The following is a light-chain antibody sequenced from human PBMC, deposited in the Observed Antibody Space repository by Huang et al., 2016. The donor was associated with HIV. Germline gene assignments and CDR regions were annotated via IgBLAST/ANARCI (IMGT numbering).Light chain of an antibody. Sequence: DIVMTQSPDSLAESLGERATINCKSSQSILYTSNNKNYLAWYQQKAGQPPKLLIYWASTRESGVPDRFSGRGSGTDFTLTISSLQAEDVAVYYCQQYYSTPLTFGGGTKVEIK. CDR2: WAS. CDR3: QQYYSTPLT. J-gene: IGKJ4*01. CDR1: QSILYTSNNKNY. V-gene: IGKV4-1*01.